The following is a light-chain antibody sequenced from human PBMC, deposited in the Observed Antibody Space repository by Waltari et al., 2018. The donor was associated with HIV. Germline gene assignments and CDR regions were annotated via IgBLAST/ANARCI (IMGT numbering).Light chain of an antibody. CDR1: KLGDNY. CDR2: QDD. V-gene: IGLV3-1*01. CDR3: QAWDSNSYVV. J-gene: IGLJ2*01. Sequence: SYELTQPPSVSVSPGHTATIACSGDKLGDNYVSWYQQTAGQSPVVVIFQDDKRPSGIPERFSGSNSGNTATLTISGTQAIDEADYYCQAWDSNSYVVFGGGTKLTVL.